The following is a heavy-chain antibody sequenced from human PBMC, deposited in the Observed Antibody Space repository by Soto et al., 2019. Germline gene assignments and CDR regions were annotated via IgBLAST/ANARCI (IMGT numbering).Heavy chain of an antibody. V-gene: IGHV1-18*01. J-gene: IGHJ6*02. CDR2: ISAYNGNT. Sequence: QVQLVQSGAEVKKPGASVKVSCKASGYTFTSYGISWVRQAPGQGLEWMGWISAYNGNTNYAQKLQGRVTMTTDTSTSTAYMELRSLRSDDTAVYYCARDKAVITVVTRVYYYYYGMDVWDQGTTVTVSS. CDR1: GYTFTSYG. CDR3: ARDKAVITVVTRVYYYYYGMDV. D-gene: IGHD2-21*02.